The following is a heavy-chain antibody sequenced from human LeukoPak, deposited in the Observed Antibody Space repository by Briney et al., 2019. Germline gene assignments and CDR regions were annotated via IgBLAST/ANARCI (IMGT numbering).Heavy chain of an antibody. D-gene: IGHD6-19*01. Sequence: GGSLRLSCAASGFTFSSYGMHWVRQAPGKGLEWVAAVSYDGSNKLYADSVKGRFTISRDNSENTLYLQMNSLRAEDTAVYYCANNGGVAVAGSFDNWGQGTLVTVSS. CDR1: GFTFSSYG. J-gene: IGHJ4*02. V-gene: IGHV3-30*18. CDR3: ANNGGVAVAGSFDN. CDR2: VSYDGSNK.